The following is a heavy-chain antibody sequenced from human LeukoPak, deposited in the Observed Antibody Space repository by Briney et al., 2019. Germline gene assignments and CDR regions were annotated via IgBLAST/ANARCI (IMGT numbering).Heavy chain of an antibody. J-gene: IGHJ4*02. CDR3: ARDPTIFGVVTPYYFDY. CDR2: ISAYNGNA. V-gene: IGHV1-18*01. D-gene: IGHD3-3*01. Sequence: ASVKVSCKASGYTFTSYGISWVRQAPGQGLEWMGWISAYNGNANYAQKLQGRVTMTTDTSTSTAYMELRSLRSDDTAVYYCARDPTIFGVVTPYYFDYWGQGTLVTVSS. CDR1: GYTFTSYG.